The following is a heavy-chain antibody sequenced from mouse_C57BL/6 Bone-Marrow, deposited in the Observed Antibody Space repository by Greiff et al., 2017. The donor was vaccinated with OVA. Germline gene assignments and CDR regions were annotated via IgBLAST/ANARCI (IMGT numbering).Heavy chain of an antibody. CDR2: IDPSDSYT. CDR1: GYTFTSYW. Sequence: VQLQQSGAELVKPGASVKLSCKASGYTFTSYWMQWVKQRPGQGLEWIGEIDPSDSYTNYNQKFKGKATLTVDTSSSTAYMQLSSLTSEDSAVYYCARGGYYYAMDYWVQGTSVTVSS. CDR3: ARGGYYYAMDY. V-gene: IGHV1-50*01. J-gene: IGHJ4*01.